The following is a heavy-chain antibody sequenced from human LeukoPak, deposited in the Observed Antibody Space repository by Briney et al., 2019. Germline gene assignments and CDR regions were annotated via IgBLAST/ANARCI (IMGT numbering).Heavy chain of an antibody. CDR1: GFTFSSYG. Sequence: GGSLRLSCAASGFTFSSYGKHWVRQAPGKGLEWVAFIRYDGSNKYYADSVKGRFTISRDNSKNTLYLQMNSLRAEDTAVYYCATKPAMVRGVVIAPFDYWGQGTLVTVSS. D-gene: IGHD3-10*01. J-gene: IGHJ4*02. CDR3: ATKPAMVRGVVIAPFDY. V-gene: IGHV3-30*02. CDR2: IRYDGSNK.